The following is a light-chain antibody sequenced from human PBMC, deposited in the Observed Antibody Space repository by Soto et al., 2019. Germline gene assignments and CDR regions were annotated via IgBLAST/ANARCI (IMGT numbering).Light chain of an antibody. CDR2: GAS. V-gene: IGKV3-15*01. CDR1: QSVSSN. Sequence: EIVMTQSPATLSVSPGERATLSCRASQSVSSNLAWYQQKPVQAPRLLIYGASTRAIGIPARFRGRGSGTEFTLTLRSLQAEDFAVYYCQQYNNWPVYTFGNGTKVDIQ. CDR3: QQYNNWPVYT. J-gene: IGKJ2*01.